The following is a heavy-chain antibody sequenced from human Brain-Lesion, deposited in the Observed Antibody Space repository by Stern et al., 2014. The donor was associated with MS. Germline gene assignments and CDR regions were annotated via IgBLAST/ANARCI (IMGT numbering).Heavy chain of an antibody. J-gene: IGHJ4*02. V-gene: IGHV1-24*01. CDR3: ATLSPGAGGNYYRHFDY. Sequence: VHLVESGAEVKKPGASVKVSCKVSGYTLTELSMHWVRQAPRKGLGWMGGFDPEDGETIYAQKFQGRVTMTEDTSTDTAYMELSSLRSEDTAVYYCATLSPGAGGNYYRHFDYWGQGTLVTVSS. CDR1: GYTLTELS. CDR2: FDPEDGET. D-gene: IGHD1-26*01.